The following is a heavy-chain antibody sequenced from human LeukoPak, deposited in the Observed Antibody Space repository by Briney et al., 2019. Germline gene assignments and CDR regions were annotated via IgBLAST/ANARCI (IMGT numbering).Heavy chain of an antibody. J-gene: IGHJ4*02. V-gene: IGHV1-69*04. CDR3: ARGLRLGELSLGY. CDR1: RGTFSSYA. Sequence: SVKVSCKASRGTFSSYAISWVRQAPGQGLEWMGRIIPILGIANYAQKFQGRVTITADKSTSTAYMELSSLRSEDTAMYYCARGLRLGELSLGYWGQGTLVTVSS. D-gene: IGHD3-16*02. CDR2: IIPILGIA.